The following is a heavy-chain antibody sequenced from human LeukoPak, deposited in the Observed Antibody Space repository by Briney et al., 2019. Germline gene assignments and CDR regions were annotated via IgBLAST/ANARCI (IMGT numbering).Heavy chain of an antibody. CDR1: GYTFTNYY. Sequence: GASVKVSCKASGYTFTNYYMHWVRQAPGQGLEWMGWINPNSGDTNYAQKFQGRVTLTRDTSITTAYMELSRLRSDDTAVYYCARGHYYADGRYPLHYWGQGILVIVSS. CDR2: INPNSGDT. CDR3: ARGHYYADGRYPLHY. V-gene: IGHV1-2*02. J-gene: IGHJ4*02. D-gene: IGHD3-22*01.